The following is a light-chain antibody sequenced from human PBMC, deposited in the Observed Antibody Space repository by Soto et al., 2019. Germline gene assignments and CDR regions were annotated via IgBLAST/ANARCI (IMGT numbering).Light chain of an antibody. V-gene: IGKV3-20*01. CDR2: DAS. Sequence: EIVLTQSPGTLSLSPGERATLSCRASQSVSSSDLAWYQQKPGQAPRLLIYDASIRATGIPDRFSGSGSGTDFTLTIIRLETEDFAVYYCQQYGRSQFTFGPGTKVAIK. CDR1: QSVSSSD. CDR3: QQYGRSQFT. J-gene: IGKJ3*01.